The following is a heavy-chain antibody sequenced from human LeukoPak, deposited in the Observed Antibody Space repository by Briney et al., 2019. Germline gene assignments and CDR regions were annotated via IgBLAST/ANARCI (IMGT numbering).Heavy chain of an antibody. J-gene: IGHJ4*02. CDR2: IYYSGST. Sequence: PSETLSLTCTVSGVSISSSSYYWGWIRQPPGKGLEWIGSIYYSGSTYYNPSLKSRVTISVDTSKNQFSLKLSSVSAADTAVYFCARGAPYGSGNYNYFDFWGQGTLVTVSS. CDR1: GVSISSSSYY. D-gene: IGHD3-10*01. V-gene: IGHV4-39*01. CDR3: ARGAPYGSGNYNYFDF.